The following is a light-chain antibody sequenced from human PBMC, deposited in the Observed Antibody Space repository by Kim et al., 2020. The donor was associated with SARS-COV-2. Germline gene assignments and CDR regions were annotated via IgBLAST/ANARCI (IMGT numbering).Light chain of an antibody. CDR2: RNK. J-gene: IGLJ3*02. CDR1: SSKVGSNA. CDR3: AAWDDSLNGVV. Sequence: QRVSISCYRSSSKVGSNAVSWYQQFPRTAPKLLIYRNKQRPSGGPDRFSGSKSGTSAALAISGLQSEDEADYYCAAWDDSLNGVVFGGGTQLTVL. V-gene: IGLV1-44*01.